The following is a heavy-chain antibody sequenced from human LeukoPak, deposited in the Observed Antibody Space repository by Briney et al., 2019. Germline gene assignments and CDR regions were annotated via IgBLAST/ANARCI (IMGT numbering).Heavy chain of an antibody. V-gene: IGHV3-48*04. Sequence: PGGSLRLSCAASGFTFSSYSMNWVRQAPGKGLEWVSYISSSSSTIYYADSVKGRFTISRDNAKNSLYLQMNSLRAEDTAVYYCARDPRRFGNDYWGQGTLVTVSS. CDR2: ISSSSSTI. D-gene: IGHD3-10*01. CDR1: GFTFSSYS. CDR3: ARDPRRFGNDY. J-gene: IGHJ4*02.